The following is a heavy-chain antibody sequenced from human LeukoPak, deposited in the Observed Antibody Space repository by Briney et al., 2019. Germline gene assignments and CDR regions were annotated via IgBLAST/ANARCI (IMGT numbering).Heavy chain of an antibody. CDR2: INHSGST. Sequence: PSETLSLTCAVYGGSFSGYYWSWIRQPPGKGLEWIGEINHSGSTNYNPSLKSRVTISVDTSKNQFSLKLSSVTAADTAVYYCARPGSYYYYGMDVWAKGPRSPSP. V-gene: IGHV4-34*01. CDR1: GGSFSGYY. D-gene: IGHD1-26*01. CDR3: ARPGSYYYYGMDV. J-gene: IGHJ6*02.